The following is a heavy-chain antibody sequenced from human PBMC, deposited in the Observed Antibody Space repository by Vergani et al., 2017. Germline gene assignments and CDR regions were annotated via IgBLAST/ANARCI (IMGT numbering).Heavy chain of an antibody. J-gene: IGHJ4*02. D-gene: IGHD3-22*01. CDR2: ISGSGGST. Sequence: EVQLLESGGGLVQPGGSLRLSCAASGFTFSSYAMSWVRQAPGKGLEWVSAISGSGGSTYYADSVKGRFTISRDNSKNTLYLQMNSLRAEDTAVYYCAKGVQLYYYASSGYYSFDYWGQGTLVTVSS. CDR3: AKGVQLYYYASSGYYSFDY. V-gene: IGHV3-23*01. CDR1: GFTFSSYA.